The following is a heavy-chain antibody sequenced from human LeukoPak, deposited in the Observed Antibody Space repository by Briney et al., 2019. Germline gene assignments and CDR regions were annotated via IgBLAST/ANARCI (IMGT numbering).Heavy chain of an antibody. V-gene: IGHV4-61*02. CDR2: IYTSGST. J-gene: IGHJ4*02. CDR3: ARDSHYSNYYDY. D-gene: IGHD4-11*01. Sequence: KPSETLSLTCTVSGGSISSGSYYWSWIRQPAGKGLEWIGRIYTSGSTNYNSSLKSRITISVDTSKNQFSLKLSSVTAADTAVYYCARDSHYSNYYDYWGQGTLVTVSS. CDR1: GGSISSGSYY.